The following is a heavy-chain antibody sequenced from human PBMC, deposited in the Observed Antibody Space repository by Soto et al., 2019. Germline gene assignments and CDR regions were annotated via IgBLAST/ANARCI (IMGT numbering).Heavy chain of an antibody. Sequence: PGGSLRLSCAASGFTFDDYAMHWVRQAPGKGLEWVSGISWNSGSIGYADSVKGRFTISRDNAKNSLYLQMNSLRAEDTALYYCAKDLHSSGWYPHDAFDIWGQGPMVTVSS. CDR2: ISWNSGSI. J-gene: IGHJ3*02. D-gene: IGHD6-19*01. CDR3: AKDLHSSGWYPHDAFDI. V-gene: IGHV3-9*01. CDR1: GFTFDDYA.